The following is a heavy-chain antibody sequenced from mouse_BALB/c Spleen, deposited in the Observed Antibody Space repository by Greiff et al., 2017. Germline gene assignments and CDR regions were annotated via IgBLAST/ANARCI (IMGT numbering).Heavy chain of an antibody. Sequence: EVQLQESGGGLVQPGGSRKLSCAASGFTFSSFGMHWVRQAPEKGLEWVAYISSGSSTIYYADTVKGRFTISRDNPKNTLFLQMTSLRSEDTAMYYCARNPVYDGDYVYYAMDYWGQGTSVTVSA. J-gene: IGHJ4*01. CDR1: GFTFSSFG. V-gene: IGHV5-17*02. CDR2: ISSGSSTI. CDR3: ARNPVYDGDYVYYAMDY. D-gene: IGHD2-3*01.